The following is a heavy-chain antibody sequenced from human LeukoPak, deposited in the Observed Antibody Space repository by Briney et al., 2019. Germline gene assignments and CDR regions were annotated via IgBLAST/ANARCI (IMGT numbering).Heavy chain of an antibody. D-gene: IGHD2-15*01. Sequence: PGVSLRLSCAASGFTFSDYYMSWIRQAPGKGLEWVSYITSNSSYTNYADSVKGRFTISRDNAKNSLYLQMNSLRAEDTAIYYCARTQCPGASCYSDAFDIWGQATMVTVSS. CDR3: ARTQCPGASCYSDAFDI. CDR2: ITSNSSYT. CDR1: GFTFSDYY. J-gene: IGHJ3*02. V-gene: IGHV3-11*03.